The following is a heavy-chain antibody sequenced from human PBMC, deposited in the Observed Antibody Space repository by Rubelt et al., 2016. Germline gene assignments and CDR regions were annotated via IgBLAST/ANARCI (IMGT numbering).Heavy chain of an antibody. CDR3: ARVRFGDSWFDP. J-gene: IGHJ5*02. CDR2: ISAYNGNT. Sequence: QVQLVQSGAEVKKHGASVKVSCKASGYTFTSYGIRWVRQAPGQGLEWMGWISAYNGNTDYAQKLEGRVTMTTDTSTSTAYMELRSLRSDDTAVYYCARVRFGDSWFDPWGQGTLVTVSS. CDR1: GYTFTSYG. D-gene: IGHD3-10*01. V-gene: IGHV1-18*01.